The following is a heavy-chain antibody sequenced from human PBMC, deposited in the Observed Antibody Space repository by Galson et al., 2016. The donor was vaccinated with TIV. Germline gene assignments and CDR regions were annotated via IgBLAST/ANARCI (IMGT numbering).Heavy chain of an antibody. J-gene: IGHJ4*02. CDR3: ATQKHYGDYGFDY. CDR2: MYSSGST. CDR1: GGSISSGGYY. D-gene: IGHD4-17*01. V-gene: IGHV4-31*03. Sequence: LSLTCTVSGGSISSGGYYRSWMRQHPGKGLEWLGYMYSSGSTYYNPSLKSRLTMSVDTSKSQFYLKVNSVTAADTAVYYCATQKHYGDYGFDYWGQGILVTVSS.